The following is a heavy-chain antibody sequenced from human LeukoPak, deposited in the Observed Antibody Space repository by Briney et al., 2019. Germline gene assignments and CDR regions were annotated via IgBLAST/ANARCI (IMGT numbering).Heavy chain of an antibody. J-gene: IGHJ4*02. CDR2: IYSGGST. D-gene: IGHD7-27*01. Sequence: PGGSLRLSCAASGFTVSSNYMSWVRQAPGKGLEWVSVIYSGGSTYYSDSVKGRFTISRDNSKNTLYLQMNSLRAEDTPVYYCARSLSGEAYYFDYWGQGTLVTVSS. CDR3: ARSLSGEAYYFDY. CDR1: GFTVSSNY. V-gene: IGHV3-53*01.